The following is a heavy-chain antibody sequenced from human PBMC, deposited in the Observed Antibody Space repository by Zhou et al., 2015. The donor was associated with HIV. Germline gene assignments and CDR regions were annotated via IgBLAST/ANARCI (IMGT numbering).Heavy chain of an antibody. CDR3: ARGTEYYYDSSGYYYLDY. CDR2: IIPIFGTA. J-gene: IGHJ4*02. V-gene: IGHV1-69*12. D-gene: IGHD3-22*01. CDR1: GGTFSSYA. Sequence: QVQLVQSGAEVKKPGSSVKVSCKASGGTFSSYAISWVRQAPGQGLEWMGGIIPIFGTANYAQKFQGRVTITADESTSTAYMELSSLRSEDTAVYYCARGTEYYYDSSGYYYLDYWGQGNPGHRLL.